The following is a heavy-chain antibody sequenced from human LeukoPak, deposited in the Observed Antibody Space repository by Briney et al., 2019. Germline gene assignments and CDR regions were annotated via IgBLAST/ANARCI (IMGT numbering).Heavy chain of an antibody. Sequence: HPGGSLRLSCAASGFTFSSYAMSWVRQAPGKGLEWVSAISGSGGSTFYADSVKGRFTISRDNSKNTLYLQMNSLRAEDTAVYYCAKDQMTTVTPGDYWGQGTLVTVSS. V-gene: IGHV3-23*01. J-gene: IGHJ4*02. CDR2: ISGSGGST. D-gene: IGHD4-17*01. CDR1: GFTFSSYA. CDR3: AKDQMTTVTPGDY.